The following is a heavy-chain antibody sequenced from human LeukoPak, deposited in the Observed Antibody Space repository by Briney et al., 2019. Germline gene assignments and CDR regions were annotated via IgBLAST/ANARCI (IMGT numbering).Heavy chain of an antibody. J-gene: IGHJ4*02. Sequence: GGSLRLSCAASGFTVSSNYMSWVRQAPGKGLEWVSVIYSGGSTYYADSVKGRFTISRDNYKNTLYLQMNSLRAEDTAVYYCARDIDSSSSHFDYWGQGTLVTVSS. CDR3: ARDIDSSSSHFDY. CDR1: GFTVSSNY. CDR2: IYSGGST. V-gene: IGHV3-66*02. D-gene: IGHD6-6*01.